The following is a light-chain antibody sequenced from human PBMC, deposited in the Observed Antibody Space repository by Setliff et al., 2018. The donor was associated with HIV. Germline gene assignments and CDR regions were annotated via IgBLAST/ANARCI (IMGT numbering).Light chain of an antibody. CDR3: CSYAGSSYV. V-gene: IGLV2-11*01. CDR2: DVT. Sequence: QSVLTQPRSVSGSPGQSVTISCTGTSSDVGNYNYVSWYQQHPDKAPKLMIYDVTKRPSGVPNRFSGSKSGNTAPLTISGLQAEDEADYYCCSYAGSSYVFGAGTKVTVL. J-gene: IGLJ1*01. CDR1: SSDVGNYNY.